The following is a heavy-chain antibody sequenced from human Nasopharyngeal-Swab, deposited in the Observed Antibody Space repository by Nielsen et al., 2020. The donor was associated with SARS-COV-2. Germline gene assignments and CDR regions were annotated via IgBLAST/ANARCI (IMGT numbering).Heavy chain of an antibody. Sequence: PGKGLEWIGYIYYSGGTYYNPSLKSRVTISVDTSKNQFSLKLSSVTAADTAVYYCARDSGVAGTKYYYYGMDVWGQGTTVTVSS. J-gene: IGHJ6*02. CDR2: IYYSGGT. D-gene: IGHD6-19*01. CDR3: ARDSGVAGTKYYYYGMDV. V-gene: IGHV4-30-4*01.